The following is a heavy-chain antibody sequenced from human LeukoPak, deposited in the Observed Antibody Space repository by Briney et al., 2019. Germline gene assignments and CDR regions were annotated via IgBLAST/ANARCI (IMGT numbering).Heavy chain of an antibody. CDR2: IYYSGST. J-gene: IGHJ4*02. Sequence: SETLSLTCIVSGYSINSGYHWGWIRQPPGKGLEWIGSIYYSGSTYYNPSLKSRVTISVDTSKNQFSLKLSSVTAADTAVYYCARRRYSSGWPFDYWGQGTLVTVSS. V-gene: IGHV4-38-2*02. D-gene: IGHD6-19*01. CDR1: GYSINSGYH. CDR3: ARRRYSSGWPFDY.